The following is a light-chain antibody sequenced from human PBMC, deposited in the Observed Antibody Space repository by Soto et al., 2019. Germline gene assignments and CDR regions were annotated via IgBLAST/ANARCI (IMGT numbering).Light chain of an antibody. CDR1: SGSIASNY. Sequence: NFMLTQPHSVSESPGKTVTISCTRSSGSIASNYVQWYQQRPGSAPTTVIYEDNQRPSGVPDRFSGSIDTSSNSASLTISGLKTEDEADYYCQSYDGYDQVFGGGTKLTVL. CDR3: QSYDGYDQV. CDR2: EDN. J-gene: IGLJ3*02. V-gene: IGLV6-57*04.